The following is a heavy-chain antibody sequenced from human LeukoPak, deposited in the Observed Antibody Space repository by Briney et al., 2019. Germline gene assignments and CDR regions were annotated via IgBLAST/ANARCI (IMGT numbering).Heavy chain of an antibody. Sequence: GGSLRLSCAASGFTFSSYGMHWVRQAPGKGLEWVAVISYDGSNKYYADSVEGRFTISRDNSKNTLYLQMNSLRAEDTAVYYCAKVHYDFWSGTNIDYWGQGTLVTVSS. CDR2: ISYDGSNK. CDR1: GFTFSSYG. CDR3: AKVHYDFWSGTNIDY. V-gene: IGHV3-30*18. D-gene: IGHD3-3*01. J-gene: IGHJ4*02.